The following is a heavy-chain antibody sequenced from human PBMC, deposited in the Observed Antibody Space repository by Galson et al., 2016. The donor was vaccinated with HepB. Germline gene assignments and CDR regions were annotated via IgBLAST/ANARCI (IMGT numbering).Heavy chain of an antibody. CDR3: AKEPAPVGSYGVYYYYGMDV. CDR1: GFTFYNYA. CDR2: IGGNGSPT. V-gene: IGHV3-23*01. D-gene: IGHD1-26*01. J-gene: IGHJ6*04. Sequence: SLRLSCAASGFTFYNYAMDWVRQAPGGGLEWVAAIGGNGSPTYYADSVRRRFSISRDNSKNTLYLQMNSLRAEDTAVYYCAKEPAPVGSYGVYYYYGMDVWGKGTTVTVSS.